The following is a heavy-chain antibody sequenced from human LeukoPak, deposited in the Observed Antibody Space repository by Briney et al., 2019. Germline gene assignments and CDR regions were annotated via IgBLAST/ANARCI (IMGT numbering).Heavy chain of an antibody. CDR3: ARDGSGYYYFDY. CDR1: SGSISSSSYY. J-gene: IGHJ4*02. D-gene: IGHD3-22*01. Sequence: SETLSLTCTVSSGSISSSSYYWGWIRQPPGKGLKWIGSIYYSGSTYYNPSLKSRVTISVDTSKNQFSLKLSSVTAADTAVYYCARDGSGYYYFDYWGQGTLVTVSS. CDR2: IYYSGST. V-gene: IGHV4-39*07.